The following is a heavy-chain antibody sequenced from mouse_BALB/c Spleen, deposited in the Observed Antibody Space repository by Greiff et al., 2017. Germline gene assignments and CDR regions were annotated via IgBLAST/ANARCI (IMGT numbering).Heavy chain of an antibody. D-gene: IGHD1-1*01. CDR2: IYPGDGDT. Sequence: QVHVKQSGAELVKPGASVKISCKASGYAFSSYWMNWVKQRPGQGLEWIGQIYPGDGDTNYNGKFKGKATLTADKSSSTAYMQLSSLTSEDSAVYFCAIHYYGSSCAMDYWGQGTSVTVSS. CDR3: AIHYYGSSCAMDY. J-gene: IGHJ4*01. CDR1: GYAFSSYW. V-gene: IGHV1-80*01.